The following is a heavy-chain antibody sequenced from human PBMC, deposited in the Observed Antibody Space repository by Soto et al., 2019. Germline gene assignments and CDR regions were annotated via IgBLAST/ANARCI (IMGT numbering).Heavy chain of an antibody. CDR3: ARDRSNSPDYFDF. J-gene: IGHJ4*02. V-gene: IGHV4-30-4*01. D-gene: IGHD6-6*01. Sequence: QVQLQESGPGLVKPSQTLSLTCTVSGGSIDNYEYYWTWIRQPPGKGLEWVGYIYYSRRTNYNPSLNSRLTISLDTSKNQFSLRLTSVSAADTAMYYCARDRSNSPDYFDFWGQGTLVTVSS. CDR1: GGSIDNYEYY. CDR2: IYYSRRT.